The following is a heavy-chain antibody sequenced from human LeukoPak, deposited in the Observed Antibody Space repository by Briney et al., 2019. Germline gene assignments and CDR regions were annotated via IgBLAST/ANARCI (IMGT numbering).Heavy chain of an antibody. CDR1: GFTFNTYA. V-gene: IGHV3-23*01. Sequence: GGSLRLSCAASGFTFNTYAMNRVRQAPGKGLEWVSGVSDSGRSTYYADSVKGRFTISRDNSKNTLYLQMNSLRAEDTAVYYCANLIDSSRKYGLDVWGQGTTVTVSS. J-gene: IGHJ6*02. D-gene: IGHD3-22*01. CDR2: VSDSGRST. CDR3: ANLIDSSRKYGLDV.